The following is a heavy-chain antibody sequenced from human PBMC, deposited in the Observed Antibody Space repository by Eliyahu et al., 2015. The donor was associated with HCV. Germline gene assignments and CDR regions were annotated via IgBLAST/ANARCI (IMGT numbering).Heavy chain of an antibody. CDR3: ATLGGPGYNYGEFYFDY. J-gene: IGHJ4*02. D-gene: IGHD5-18*01. Sequence: QVHLVQSGAEVKESGASVRVSCTTSGYMFTGYFLYWVRQAPGQGLDCMGWINPSSGDTHYAQKFQGRVTMTRDTSTSTAYMELTTLTSDDTALYYCATLGGPGYNYGEFYFDYWGQGTRVTVSS. CDR1: GYMFTGYF. CDR2: INPSSGDT. V-gene: IGHV1-2*02.